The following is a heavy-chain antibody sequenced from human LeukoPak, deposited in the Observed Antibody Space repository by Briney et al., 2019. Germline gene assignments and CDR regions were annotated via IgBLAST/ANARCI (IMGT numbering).Heavy chain of an antibody. V-gene: IGHV3-30*02. Sequence: GGSLRLSCAASGFTFSSYGMHWVRQAPGKGLEWVAFIRYDGSNKYYADSVKGRFTISRDNSKNTLYLQMNSLRAEDTAVYYCAKEGDHYDSSGYVDYWGQGTLVTVSS. J-gene: IGHJ4*02. CDR2: IRYDGSNK. D-gene: IGHD3-22*01. CDR1: GFTFSSYG. CDR3: AKEGDHYDSSGYVDY.